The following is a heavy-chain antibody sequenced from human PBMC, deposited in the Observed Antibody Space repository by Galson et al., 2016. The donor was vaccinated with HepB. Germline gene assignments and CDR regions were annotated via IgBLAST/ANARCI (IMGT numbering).Heavy chain of an antibody. CDR2: ISSSGSTI. CDR1: GFTFSTYE. Sequence: SLRLSCAASGFTFSTYEMHWVRQAPGKGLKWISYISSSGSTIYYADSVKGRFTISRDNAKNSLYLQMNSLRAEDTAVYYCARDRGGDSHDAFDIWGQGTMVTVSS. J-gene: IGHJ3*02. V-gene: IGHV3-48*03. D-gene: IGHD2-21*02. CDR3: ARDRGGDSHDAFDI.